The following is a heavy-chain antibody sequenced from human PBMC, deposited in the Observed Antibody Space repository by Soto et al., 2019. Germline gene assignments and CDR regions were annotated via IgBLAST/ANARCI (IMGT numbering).Heavy chain of an antibody. CDR3: ARGGYIAVVTVSFDY. CDR2: INASNGNT. V-gene: IGHV1-3*01. D-gene: IGHD2-21*02. J-gene: IGHJ4*02. CDR1: GYTFTSYD. Sequence: GASVKVSCKASGYTFTSYDMHWVRQAPGQRLEWMGWINASNGNTKYSQKFQGRVTMTRDTSTSTAYMELSSLRSDDTAVYYCARGGYIAVVTVSFDYWGRGTLVPVSA.